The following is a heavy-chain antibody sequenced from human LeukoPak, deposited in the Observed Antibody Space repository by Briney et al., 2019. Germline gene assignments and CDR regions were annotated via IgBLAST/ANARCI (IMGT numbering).Heavy chain of an antibody. Sequence: ASVKVSCKASGGTFSSYAISWVRQAPGQGLEWMGGIIPIFGTANYAQKFRGRVTITADESTSTAYMGLSSLRSEDTAVYYCARVILVDYYDRRAERAFDIWGQGTMVTVSS. D-gene: IGHD3-22*01. CDR1: GGTFSSYA. CDR3: ARVILVDYYDRRAERAFDI. CDR2: IIPIFGTA. J-gene: IGHJ3*02. V-gene: IGHV1-69*01.